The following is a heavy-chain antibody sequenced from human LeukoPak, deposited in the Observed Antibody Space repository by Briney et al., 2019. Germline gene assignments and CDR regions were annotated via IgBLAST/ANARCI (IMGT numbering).Heavy chain of an antibody. Sequence: GGSLRLSCAASGFTFSSYAMHWVRQAPGKGLEWVAVISYDGSNKYYADSVKGRFTISRDNAKNSLYLQMNSLRAEDTAVYYCASGPADRGGYWGQGTLVTVSS. CDR2: ISYDGSNK. J-gene: IGHJ4*02. CDR3: ASGPADRGGY. D-gene: IGHD1-14*01. V-gene: IGHV3-30-3*01. CDR1: GFTFSSYA.